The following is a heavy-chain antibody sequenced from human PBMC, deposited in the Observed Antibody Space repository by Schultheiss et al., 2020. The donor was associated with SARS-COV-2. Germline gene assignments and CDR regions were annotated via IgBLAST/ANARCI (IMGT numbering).Heavy chain of an antibody. CDR2: ISGSGGST. CDR1: GFTFSSYW. Sequence: GGSLRLSCAASGFTFSSYWMHWVRQAPGKGLEWVSGISGSGGSTYYADSVKGRFTISRDNSKNTLYLQMNNMRPEDTAVYYCARDRYDFWSGYVSYLYFDLWGRGTLVTVSS. D-gene: IGHD3-3*01. CDR3: ARDRYDFWSGYVSYLYFDL. J-gene: IGHJ2*01. V-gene: IGHV3-23*01.